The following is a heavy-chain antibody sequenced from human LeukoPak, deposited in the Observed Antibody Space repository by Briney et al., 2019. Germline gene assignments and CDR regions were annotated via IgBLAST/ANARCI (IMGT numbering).Heavy chain of an antibody. CDR1: GFSFSNYV. V-gene: IGHV3-30-3*01. Sequence: PGGSLRLSCAASGFSFSNYVVSWVRQAPGKGLEWVAVISYDGSNKYYADSVKGRFTISRDNSKNTLYLQMNSLRAEDTAVYYCARDSGYSSGWYYFDYWGQGTLVTVSS. J-gene: IGHJ4*02. CDR3: ARDSGYSSGWYYFDY. D-gene: IGHD6-19*01. CDR2: ISYDGSNK.